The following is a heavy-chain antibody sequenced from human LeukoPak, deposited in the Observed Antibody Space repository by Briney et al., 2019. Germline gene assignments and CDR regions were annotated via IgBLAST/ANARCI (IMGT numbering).Heavy chain of an antibody. CDR2: INPNSGGT. CDR3: ARDPGLIWLYYFDY. CDR1: GYTFTGYY. Sequence: ASVKVSCKASGYTFTGYYMHWVRQAPGQGLEWMGWINPNSGGTNYAQKFQGRVTMTRDTSISTAYMELSRLRSDDTAVYYCARDPGLIWLYYFDYWGQGTLVTVSS. J-gene: IGHJ4*02. D-gene: IGHD6-19*01. V-gene: IGHV1-2*02.